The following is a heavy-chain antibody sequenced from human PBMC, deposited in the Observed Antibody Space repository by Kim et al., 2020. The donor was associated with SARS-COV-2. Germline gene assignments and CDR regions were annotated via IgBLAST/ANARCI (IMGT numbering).Heavy chain of an antibody. V-gene: IGHV3-21*01. CDR2: ISSSSSYI. CDR1: GFTFSSYS. J-gene: IGHJ4*02. Sequence: GGSLRLSCAASGFTFSSYSMNWVRQAPGKVLEWVSSISSSSSYIYYADSVKGRFTISRDNAKNSLYLQMNSLRAEDTAVYYCARVGYSGYDLDYWGQGTLVTVSS. D-gene: IGHD5-12*01. CDR3: ARVGYSGYDLDY.